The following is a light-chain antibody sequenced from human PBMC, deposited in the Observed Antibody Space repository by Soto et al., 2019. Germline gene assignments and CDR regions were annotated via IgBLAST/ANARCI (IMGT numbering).Light chain of an antibody. V-gene: IGLV2-14*03. J-gene: IGLJ1*01. CDR1: SSDVGGYNY. Sequence: QSVLAQPASVFGSPGQSITISCTGTSSDVGGYNYVSWYQQHPVKAPKLLIYDVSDRPSGVSIRFSGSKSGNTASLTISGLQAEDEADYYCGSYTTSSTLVFGTGTKV. CDR2: DVS. CDR3: GSYTTSSTLV.